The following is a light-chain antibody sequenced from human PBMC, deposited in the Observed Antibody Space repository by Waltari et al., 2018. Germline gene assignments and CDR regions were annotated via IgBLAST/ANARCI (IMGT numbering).Light chain of an antibody. CDR1: QSLVRSDGNTY. V-gene: IGKV2-30*02. CDR3: MQGTYWPT. Sequence: DVVMTQSPLSLPVTLGQPASISCRSSQSLVRSDGNTYLNWFQQRPGQSPRSLIYKISNRDSGVPDRFSGSGSGTDFTLKISRVEAEDVGVYYCMQGTYWPTFGQGTKVEIK. CDR2: KIS. J-gene: IGKJ1*01.